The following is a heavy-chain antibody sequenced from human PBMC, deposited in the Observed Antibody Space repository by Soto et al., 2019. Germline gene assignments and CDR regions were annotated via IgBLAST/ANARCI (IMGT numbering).Heavy chain of an antibody. D-gene: IGHD6-19*01. V-gene: IGHV6-1*01. Sequence: PSQTLSLTCAISGDSVSSNSAAWNWIRQSPSRGLEWLGRTYYRSKWYNDYAVSVKSRITINPDTSKNQFSLQLNSGTPEDTAVYYCARGGAVAGWENWFDPWGQGTLVTVSS. J-gene: IGHJ5*02. CDR2: TYYRSKWYN. CDR3: ARGGAVAGWENWFDP. CDR1: GDSVSSNSAA.